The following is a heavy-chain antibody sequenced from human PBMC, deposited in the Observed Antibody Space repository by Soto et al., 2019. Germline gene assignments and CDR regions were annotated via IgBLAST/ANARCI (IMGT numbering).Heavy chain of an antibody. CDR3: ARAYSPGLFDP. CDR1: GYTFTSYG. CDR2: ISANNGNT. Sequence: QVQLVQSGAEVKKPGASVKVSCKASGYTFTSYGISWVRQAPGQGLEWMGWISANNGNTKYAQNFQGRVTMTTDTSTSTAYMKLRRLRSDDTAVYYCARAYSPGLFDPWGQGTLVTVSS. V-gene: IGHV1-18*01. J-gene: IGHJ5*02. D-gene: IGHD2-15*01.